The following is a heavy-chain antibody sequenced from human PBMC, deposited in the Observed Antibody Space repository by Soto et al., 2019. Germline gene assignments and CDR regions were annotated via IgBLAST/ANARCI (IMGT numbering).Heavy chain of an antibody. CDR2: IYYSGTT. J-gene: IGHJ4*02. CDR1: GGSISSEGYY. Sequence: QVPLQESGPGLVKPSQTLSLTCTVSGGSISSEGYYWSWFRQLPGKGLGWIGDIYYSGTTYHNPSLRSRLTISGDASKNQFSLKLSSVTAADTALYYCARGRGYSYDPYYFDYWGQGTLLTVSS. CDR3: ARGRGYSYDPYYFDY. D-gene: IGHD5-18*01. V-gene: IGHV4-31*03.